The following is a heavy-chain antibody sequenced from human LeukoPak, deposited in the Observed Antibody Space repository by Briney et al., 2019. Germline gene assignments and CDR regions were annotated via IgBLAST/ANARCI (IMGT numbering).Heavy chain of an antibody. V-gene: IGHV1-8*03. Sequence: ASVKVSCKTPGYTFTSPDINWVRQAPGQGLEWMGWMNPKSGNRVYAQKFQGRVTFSRDTSISTAYMELSSLRSDDTAVYYCARGAISSFFSHWGQGTLVTVSS. CDR1: GYTFTSPD. CDR3: ARGAISSFFSH. CDR2: MNPKSGNR. D-gene: IGHD3-3*01. J-gene: IGHJ4*02.